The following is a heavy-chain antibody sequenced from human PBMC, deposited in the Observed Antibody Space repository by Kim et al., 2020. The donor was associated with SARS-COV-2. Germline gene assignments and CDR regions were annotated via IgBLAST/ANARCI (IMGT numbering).Heavy chain of an antibody. CDR3: GTSSSPDDAFDI. V-gene: IGHV3-33*01. D-gene: IGHD6-6*01. Sequence: HATSVKGRFTISRDNSKNTLYLQMNSLRAEDTAVYYCGTSSSPDDAFDIWGQGTMVTVSS. J-gene: IGHJ3*02.